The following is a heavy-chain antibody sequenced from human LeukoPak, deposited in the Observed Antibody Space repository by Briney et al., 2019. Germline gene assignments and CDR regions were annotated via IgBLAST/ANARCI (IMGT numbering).Heavy chain of an antibody. J-gene: IGHJ4*02. CDR2: INTNTGNP. D-gene: IGHD1-26*01. CDR1: GYTFTSYA. Sequence: WASVKVSCKASGYTFTSYAMNWVRQAPGQGLEWMGWINTNTGNPTYAQGFTGRFVFSLDTSVSTAYLQISSLKAEDTAVYYCARPNSGSYFSAFDYWGQGTLVTVSS. V-gene: IGHV7-4-1*02. CDR3: ARPNSGSYFSAFDY.